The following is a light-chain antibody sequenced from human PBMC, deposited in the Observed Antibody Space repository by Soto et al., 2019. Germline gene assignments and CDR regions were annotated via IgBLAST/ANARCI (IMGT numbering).Light chain of an antibody. Sequence: EIVLTQSPGTLSLSPRERATLSCRASQSVSNNYLAWYQHRPGQAPRLLIYGASPRAPGIPDRFSGSGSGTDFTLTISRLEPEDFAVYYCQQYAASPRTFGQGTQVEV. CDR1: QSVSNNY. CDR3: QQYAASPRT. CDR2: GAS. J-gene: IGKJ1*01. V-gene: IGKV3-20*01.